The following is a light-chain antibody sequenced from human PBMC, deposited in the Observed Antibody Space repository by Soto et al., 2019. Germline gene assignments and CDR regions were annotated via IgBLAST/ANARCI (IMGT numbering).Light chain of an antibody. J-gene: IGLJ2*01. CDR1: SSDVGGYNH. Sequence: QSALTQPASVSGSPGQSITISCTGTSSDVGGYNHVSWYQQHPGKAPKLMIYEVVNRPSGVSYRFSGSKSGNTASLTISGLQAEDEADYYCSSYTSSSTVVFGGGTKLTVL. CDR2: EVV. V-gene: IGLV2-14*01. CDR3: SSYTSSSTVV.